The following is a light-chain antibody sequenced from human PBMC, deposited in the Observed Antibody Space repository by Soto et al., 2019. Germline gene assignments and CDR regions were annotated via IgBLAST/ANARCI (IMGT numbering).Light chain of an antibody. V-gene: IGLV1-44*01. CDR3: AAWDDSLNGYYV. J-gene: IGLJ1*01. CDR2: SNN. CDR1: SSNIGSNT. Sequence: VLTQPPSASGTPGQRVTISCSGSSSNIGSNTVNWCQQLPGTAPKLLIYSNNQRPSGVPDRFSGSKSGTSASLAISGLQSEDEADYYCAAWDDSLNGYYVFGTGTKVTVL.